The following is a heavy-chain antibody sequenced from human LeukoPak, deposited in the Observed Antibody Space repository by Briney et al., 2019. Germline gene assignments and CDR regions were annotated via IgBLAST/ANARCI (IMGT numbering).Heavy chain of an antibody. CDR3: ARAYYDFWSGRYFDY. J-gene: IGHJ4*02. CDR1: GGSFSCYY. Sequence: SETLSLTCAVYGGSFSCYYWSWIRQPPGKGLEWIGEINHSGSTNYNPSLKSRVTISVDTSKNQFSLKLSSVTAADTAVYYCARAYYDFWSGRYFDYWGQGTLVTVSS. CDR2: INHSGST. D-gene: IGHD3-3*01. V-gene: IGHV4-34*01.